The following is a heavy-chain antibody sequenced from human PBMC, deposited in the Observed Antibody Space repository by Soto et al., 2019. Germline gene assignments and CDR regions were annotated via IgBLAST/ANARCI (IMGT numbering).Heavy chain of an antibody. CDR2: IYPSSERA. J-gene: IGHJ3*02. CDR3: TREDSLSPGTFEI. V-gene: IGHV1-46*03. D-gene: IGHD3-22*01. CDR1: GFTFTSVSSGYY. Sequence: QVQLVQSGAEVKSPGASVKLSCMASGFTFTSVSSGYYIHWVRQAPGQGLEWMGLIYPSSERAAYEQKFQDRVTRTRDTSTSTGFMELSSLRSADTAVYYCTREDSLSPGTFEIWGQGTVVVVSS.